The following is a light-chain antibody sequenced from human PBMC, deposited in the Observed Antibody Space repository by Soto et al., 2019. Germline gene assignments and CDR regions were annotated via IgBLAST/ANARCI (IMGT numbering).Light chain of an antibody. Sequence: QSALTQPRSVSGSPGQSVTISCTGTGSDVGAYNYVSWYQQHPGKAPKFIIYDVSKRPSGVPDRFSGSKSGNTASLTITGLQAEDEAEYYCCSYAGSPYVFGPGTKLTVL. CDR2: DVS. J-gene: IGLJ1*01. V-gene: IGLV2-11*01. CDR3: CSYAGSPYV. CDR1: GSDVGAYNY.